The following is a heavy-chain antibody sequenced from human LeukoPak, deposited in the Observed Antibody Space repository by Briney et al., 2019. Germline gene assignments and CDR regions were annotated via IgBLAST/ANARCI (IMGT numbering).Heavy chain of an antibody. V-gene: IGHV3-48*04. Sequence: GGSLRLSCAASGFTFNTYTMNWVRQAPGKGLEWVSYISGSSGIIDYADSVRGRFTISRDNAKNTLYLQMNSLRAEDTAVYYCATSLGPLTEYWGQGTLVTVSS. CDR3: ATSLGPLTEY. J-gene: IGHJ4*02. CDR1: GFTFNTYT. CDR2: ISGSSGII. D-gene: IGHD7-27*01.